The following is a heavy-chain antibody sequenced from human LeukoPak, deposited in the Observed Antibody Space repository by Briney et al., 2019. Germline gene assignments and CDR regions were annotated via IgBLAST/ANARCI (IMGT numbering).Heavy chain of an antibody. CDR2: ISYIGST. V-gene: IGHV4-59*11. CDR3: ARDPTTVTKGFDI. Sequence: SETLFLICTVSDDSFSSHYWTWIRQPPGKGLECIGYISYIGSTNYNPSLKSRVTISVDTSKNQFSLKVSSVTAADTAVYYCARDPTTVTKGFDIWGQGTLVTVSS. D-gene: IGHD4-17*01. CDR1: DDSFSSHY. J-gene: IGHJ3*02.